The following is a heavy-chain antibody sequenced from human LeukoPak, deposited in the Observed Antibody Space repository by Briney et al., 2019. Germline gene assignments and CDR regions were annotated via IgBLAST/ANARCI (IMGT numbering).Heavy chain of an antibody. CDR1: GGSISSGGYY. J-gene: IGHJ4*02. V-gene: IGHV4-31*03. CDR3: ARDPRITMIVVVNTYYFDY. CDR2: IYYSGST. Sequence: SETLSLTCTVSGGSISSGGYYWSWIRQHPGRGLEWIGYIYYSGSTYYNPSLKSRVTISVDTSKNQFSLKLSSVTAADTAVYYCARDPRITMIVVVNTYYFDYWGQGTLVTVSS. D-gene: IGHD3-22*01.